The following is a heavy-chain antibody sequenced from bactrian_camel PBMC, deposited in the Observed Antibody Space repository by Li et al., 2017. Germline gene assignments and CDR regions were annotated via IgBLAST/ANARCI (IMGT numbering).Heavy chain of an antibody. D-gene: IGHD8*01. Sequence: VQLVESGGGLVQPGGSLRLSCAASGFTFSSYYMYWVRQAPGKGLEWVSSIYGSLYGSNTYYADSVKGRFTISRDNAKNTLYLQLNKLTTADTAMYYCAKALSDVDIWSGMCEYDYWGQGTQVTVS. CDR2: IYGSLYGSNT. CDR1: GFTFSSYY. V-gene: IGHV3-2*01. J-gene: IGHJ4*01. CDR3: AKALSDVDIWSGMCEYDY.